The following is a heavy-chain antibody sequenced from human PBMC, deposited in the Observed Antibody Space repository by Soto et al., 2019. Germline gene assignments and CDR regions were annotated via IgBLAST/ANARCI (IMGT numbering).Heavy chain of an antibody. D-gene: IGHD3-16*01. J-gene: IGHJ6*02. CDR1: GYTFTSYY. CDR2: INPSGGST. V-gene: IGHV1-46*01. Sequence: QVQLVQSGAEVKKPGASVKVSCKASGYTFTSYYMHWVRQAPGQGLEWMGIINPSGGSTSYAQKFQVRVTMTRDTSTSTVYMELSSLRSEDTAVYYCARGTGGVYYYYGMDVWGQGTTVTVSS. CDR3: ARGTGGVYYYYGMDV.